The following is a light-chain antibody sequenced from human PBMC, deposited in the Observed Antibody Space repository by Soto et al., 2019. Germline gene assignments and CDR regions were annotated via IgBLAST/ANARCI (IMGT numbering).Light chain of an antibody. J-gene: IGKJ1*01. V-gene: IGKV3-11*01. Sequence: EVIFTQSPDTLSLSPGERATLSCRASPSVSNYLAWYQQKPGQAPRLLIYGASSRATGIPDRFSGSGSGTDFTLTISSLEPEDFAVYYCQQRSNWPWTFGQGTKVDIK. CDR1: PSVSNY. CDR2: GAS. CDR3: QQRSNWPWT.